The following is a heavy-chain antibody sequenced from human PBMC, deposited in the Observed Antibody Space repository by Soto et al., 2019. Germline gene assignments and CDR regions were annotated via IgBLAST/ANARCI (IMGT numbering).Heavy chain of an antibody. CDR1: GFSLSTSGVG. CDR3: AHRRRGYDFWSGYYTPSTWFDP. Sequence: QITLKESGPTLVKPTQTLTLTCTFSGFSLSTSGVGVGWIRQPPGKALEWLALIYWDDDKRYSPSLKSRLTITKDTSKNQVVLTMTNMDPVDTATYYCAHRRRGYDFWSGYYTPSTWFDPWGQGTLVTVSS. CDR2: IYWDDDK. V-gene: IGHV2-5*02. J-gene: IGHJ5*02. D-gene: IGHD3-3*01.